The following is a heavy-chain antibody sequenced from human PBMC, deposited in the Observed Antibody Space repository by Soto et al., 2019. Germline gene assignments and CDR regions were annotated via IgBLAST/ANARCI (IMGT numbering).Heavy chain of an antibody. V-gene: IGHV3-7*01. CDR1: GFTFSSYW. CDR2: IKQDGSEK. Sequence: GESLKISCAASGFTFSSYWMSWVRQAPGKGLEWVANIKQDGSEKYYVDSVKGRFTISRDNAKNSLYLQMNSLRAEDTAVYYCARGGGVVVVVAATWAFDIWGQGTMVTVSS. J-gene: IGHJ3*02. D-gene: IGHD2-15*01. CDR3: ARGGGVVVVVAATWAFDI.